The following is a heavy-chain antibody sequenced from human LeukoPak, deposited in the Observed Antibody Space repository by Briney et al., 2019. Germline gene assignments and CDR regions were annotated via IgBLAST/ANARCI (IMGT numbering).Heavy chain of an antibody. D-gene: IGHD3-10*01. J-gene: IGHJ4*02. CDR2: IYHSGST. Sequence: SETLSLTCAVSGGSISSSNWWSWVRQPPGKGLEWIGEIYHSGSTYYNPSLKSRVTISVDTSKNQFSLKLSSVTAADTAVYYCASRSMVRELVDYWGQGTLVTVSS. V-gene: IGHV4-4*02. CDR3: ASRSMVRELVDY. CDR1: GGSISSSNW.